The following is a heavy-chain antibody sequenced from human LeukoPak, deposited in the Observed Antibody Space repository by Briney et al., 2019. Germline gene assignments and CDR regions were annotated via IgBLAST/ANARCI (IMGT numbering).Heavy chain of an antibody. V-gene: IGHV3-74*01. CDR2: INSDGTTT. Sequence: GGSLRLSCGSTAFNFTAYWMHWVRQDPRQGLLWVARINSDGTTTNYADSVKDRFTISRDNAKNTLFLQMNSLRAEDTAVYFCAVSNGGYGPWGQGALVTVSS. CDR1: AFNFTAYW. D-gene: IGHD5-12*01. J-gene: IGHJ5*02. CDR3: AVSNGGYGP.